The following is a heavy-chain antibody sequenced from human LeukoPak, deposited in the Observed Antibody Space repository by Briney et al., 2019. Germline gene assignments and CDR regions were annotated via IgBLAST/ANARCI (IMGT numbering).Heavy chain of an antibody. J-gene: IGHJ4*02. CDR3: ARDQSTGYFDY. V-gene: IGHV3-7*01. CDR2: IKQDGSEK. CDR1: GFTFSSDL. Sequence: PGGSLRLSFAASGFTFSSDLMSGVRQAPGKGLEWVANIKQDGSEKYYVDSVKGRFTISRDNAKNSLYLQMNSLRAEDTAVYYCARDQSTGYFDYWGQGTLVTVSS. D-gene: IGHD3-10*01.